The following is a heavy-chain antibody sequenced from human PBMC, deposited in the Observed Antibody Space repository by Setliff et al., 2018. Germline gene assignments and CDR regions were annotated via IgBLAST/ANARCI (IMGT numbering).Heavy chain of an antibody. CDR1: GFTFDDYV. V-gene: IGHV3-20*04. J-gene: IGHJ4*02. Sequence: GGSLRLSCAASGFTFDDYVMSWVRQAPGKGLEWVSDINRNGGRIGYADPVKGRFTISRDNAKNSLYLQMNSLGAEDTALYYCARSPSSGAYWNPRPFYSDYWARGTLVTVSS. D-gene: IGHD1-26*01. CDR2: INRNGGRI. CDR3: ARSPSSGAYWNPRPFYSDY.